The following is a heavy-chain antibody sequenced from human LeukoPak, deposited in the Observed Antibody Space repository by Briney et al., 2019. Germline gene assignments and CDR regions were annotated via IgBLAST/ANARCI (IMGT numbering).Heavy chain of an antibody. Sequence: SETLSLTCTVSGGSISSSSYYWGWIRQPPGKGLEWIGSIYYSGSTYYNPSLKSRVTISVDTSKNQFSLKLSSVTAADTAAYYCARCSGWDLYYFDYWGQGTLVTVSS. V-gene: IGHV4-39*01. CDR1: GGSISSSSYY. CDR2: IYYSGST. D-gene: IGHD6-19*01. J-gene: IGHJ4*02. CDR3: ARCSGWDLYYFDY.